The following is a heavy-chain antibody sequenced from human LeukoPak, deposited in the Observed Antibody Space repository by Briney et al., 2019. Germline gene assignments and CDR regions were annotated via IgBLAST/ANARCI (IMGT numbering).Heavy chain of an antibody. CDR3: ARVRGSGYCSGGSCFVFDY. CDR1: GYTFTSYY. J-gene: IGHJ4*02. D-gene: IGHD2-15*01. V-gene: IGHV1-46*01. Sequence: ASVKVSCKASGYTFTSYYMHWVRQAPGQGLEWMGIINPSGGSTSYAQKFQGRVTMTRDMSTSTVYMELSSLRSEDTAVYYCARVRGSGYCSGGSCFVFDYWGQGTLVTVSS. CDR2: INPSGGST.